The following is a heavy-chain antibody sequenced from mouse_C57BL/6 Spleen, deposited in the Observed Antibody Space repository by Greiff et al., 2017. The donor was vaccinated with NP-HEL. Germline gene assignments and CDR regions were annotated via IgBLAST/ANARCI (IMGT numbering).Heavy chain of an antibody. CDR3: ARLELGRYFDV. CDR1: GFTFSSYG. CDR2: ISSGGSYT. V-gene: IGHV5-6*01. J-gene: IGHJ1*03. Sequence: EVKLVESGGDLVKPGGSLKLSCAASGFTFSSYGMSWVRQTPDKRLEWVATISSGGSYTYYPDSVKGRFTISRDNAKNTLYLQMSSLKSEDTAMYYCARLELGRYFDVWGTGTTVTVSS. D-gene: IGHD4-1*01.